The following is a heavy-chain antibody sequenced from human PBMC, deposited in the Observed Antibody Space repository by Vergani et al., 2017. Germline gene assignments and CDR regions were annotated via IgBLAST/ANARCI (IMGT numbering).Heavy chain of an antibody. CDR3: AGSRPYCTSGSCPAI. V-gene: IGHV4-61*02. D-gene: IGHD2-15*01. J-gene: IGHJ4*02. CDR2: IHTGGST. CDR1: GESIRSGSHY. Sequence: QVKLQESGPGPLKPSQTLSLTCTVSGESIRSGSHYWSWIRQPAGKGPEWIGHIHTGGSTDLNPSFKSRVSISVDTSKSQFSLKLNSVTVADTAVYYCAGSRPYCTSGSCPAIWGQGTLVTVSS.